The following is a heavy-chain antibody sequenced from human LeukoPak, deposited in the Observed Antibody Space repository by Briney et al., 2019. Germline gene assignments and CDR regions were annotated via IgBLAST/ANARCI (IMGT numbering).Heavy chain of an antibody. Sequence: GASVKVSRKASGYSFTNYYIYWVQQAPGKGLEWMGRIDPEDGETIYSEKFQGRITMTADTSTDTAYMELSRMRSEDTAVYFCATDHYAEHAFDSWGQGTMVTVSS. J-gene: IGHJ3*01. V-gene: IGHV1-69-2*01. CDR1: GYSFTNYY. CDR2: IDPEDGET. D-gene: IGHD4-17*01. CDR3: ATDHYAEHAFDS.